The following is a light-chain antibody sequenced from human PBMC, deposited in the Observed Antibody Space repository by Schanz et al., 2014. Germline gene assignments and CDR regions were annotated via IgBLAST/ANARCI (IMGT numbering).Light chain of an antibody. CDR1: QSVSSN. CDR3: QQFGSSPWT. CDR2: NAS. J-gene: IGKJ1*01. Sequence: EIVMTQSPVTLSVSPGEGATLSCRASQSVSSNLAWYQQKPGQAPRLLMFNASTRATGIPARFSGSGSGTDFTLTISRLEPEDFAVYYCQQFGSSPWTFGQGTRVEI. V-gene: IGKV3-15*01.